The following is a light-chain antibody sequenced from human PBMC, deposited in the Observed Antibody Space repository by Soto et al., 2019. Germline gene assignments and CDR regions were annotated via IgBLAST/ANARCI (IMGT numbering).Light chain of an antibody. CDR2: GTF. V-gene: IGKV3-20*01. Sequence: EVVLTQSPGTLSVSPGQRVTLSCRASQTVSNMHLAWYQQKVGQAPRVLIYGTFSRATGIPIRFSGSGSGTDFTLTISRLDPEDFAVYYCQQYGSSPYTFGQGTKVDIK. CDR3: QQYGSSPYT. CDR1: QTVSNMH. J-gene: IGKJ2*01.